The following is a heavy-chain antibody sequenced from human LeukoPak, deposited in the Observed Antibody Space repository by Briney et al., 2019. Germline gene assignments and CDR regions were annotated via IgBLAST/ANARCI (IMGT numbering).Heavy chain of an antibody. CDR3: VRGITLDYDFWRGNYYYYMDV. CDR2: IYYSGST. D-gene: IGHD3-3*01. Sequence: PSETLSLTCTVSGGSISSYYWSWIRQPPGKGLEWIGYIYYSGSTNYNPSLKSRVTISVDTSKNQFSLKLSSVTAADTAVYYCVRGITLDYDFWRGNYYYYMDVWGKGTTVTVSS. V-gene: IGHV4-59*01. CDR1: GGSISSYY. J-gene: IGHJ6*03.